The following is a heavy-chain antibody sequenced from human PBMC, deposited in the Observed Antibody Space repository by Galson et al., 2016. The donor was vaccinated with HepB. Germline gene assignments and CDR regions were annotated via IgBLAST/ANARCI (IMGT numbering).Heavy chain of an antibody. J-gene: IGHJ4*02. D-gene: IGHD5-12*01. CDR2: ISLSSDYI. Sequence: SLRLSCAASGFTFSAYNMIWVRQAPGKGLEWVSSISLSSDYIYYADSLKGRFTISRDNAKNSLYLQMSSLRAEDTAVYFCASVSSGLRGFDYWGQGTLVTVSS. V-gene: IGHV3-21*01. CDR3: ASVSSGLRGFDY. CDR1: GFTFSAYN.